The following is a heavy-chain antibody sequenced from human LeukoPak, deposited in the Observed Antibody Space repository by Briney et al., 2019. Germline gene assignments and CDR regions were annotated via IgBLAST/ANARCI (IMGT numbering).Heavy chain of an antibody. V-gene: IGHV1-2*02. J-gene: IGHJ4*02. Sequence: ASVKVSCKTSGYTFTGYYMHWVRQAPGQGLEWMGWINPNTGGTNYAQNFQGRVTMTSDTSISTAYMELSSLRSDDTAMYYFARAPMIVVVFPPRLDFWGQGTLVTVPS. CDR2: INPNTGGT. D-gene: IGHD3-22*01. CDR1: GYTFTGYY. CDR3: ARAPMIVVVFPPRLDF.